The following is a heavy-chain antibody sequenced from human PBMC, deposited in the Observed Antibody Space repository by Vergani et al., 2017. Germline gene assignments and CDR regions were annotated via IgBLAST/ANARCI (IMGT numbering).Heavy chain of an antibody. D-gene: IGHD5-12*01. CDR2: ISGSGGST. J-gene: IGHJ6*02. Sequence: EVQLLESGGDLVQPGGSLRLSCAASGLTFNHYAMNWVRQAPGKGMEWVYVISGSGGSTYTAGSVKGRFTISRDSSKNTLYIQMNSLSAGDTAVYYCAKANPRNSGYDYLYYYHAMDVWGQGTTVTVSS. CDR1: GLTFNHYA. V-gene: IGHV3-23*01. CDR3: AKANPRNSGYDYLYYYHAMDV.